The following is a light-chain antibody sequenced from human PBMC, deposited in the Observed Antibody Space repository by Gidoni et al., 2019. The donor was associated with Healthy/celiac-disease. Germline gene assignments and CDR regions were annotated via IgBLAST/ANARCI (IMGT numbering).Light chain of an antibody. Sequence: DIVMTQSPDSLALSLGERATINCKSSQSVLYSSNNKNYLAWYQQKPGQPTKLLIYWASTRESGVPDRFSGSGSGTDFTLTISSLQAEDVAVYYCQQYYSTTLTFGGGTKVEIK. J-gene: IGKJ4*01. V-gene: IGKV4-1*01. CDR1: QSVLYSSNNKNY. CDR2: WAS. CDR3: QQYYSTTLT.